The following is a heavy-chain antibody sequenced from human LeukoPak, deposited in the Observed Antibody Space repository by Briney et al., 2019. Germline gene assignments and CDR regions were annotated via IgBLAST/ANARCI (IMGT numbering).Heavy chain of an antibody. J-gene: IGHJ5*02. D-gene: IGHD3-10*01. CDR3: AKALSWYYGSGSGGWFDA. V-gene: IGHV3-23*01. CDR1: GFTFSSYG. Sequence: GPCLRLSCPVSGFTFSSYGMSWVRQPAGVWLGWVSAVSVSGGSTYYAESAKGRFTISRDNSKNTLYLQTNSPRAEVTAVYYCAKALSWYYGSGSGGWFDAWGQGTPVTVSS. CDR2: VSVSGGST.